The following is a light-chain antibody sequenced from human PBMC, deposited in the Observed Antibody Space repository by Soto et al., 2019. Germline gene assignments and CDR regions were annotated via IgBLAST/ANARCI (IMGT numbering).Light chain of an antibody. V-gene: IGKV3D-15*01. CDR1: QIVGSN. CDR3: QQYHNWPPIT. Sequence: EIVLTQSPGTLSLSPGKRSTLSCRASQIVGSNLAWYQQKPGQAPRLLIYGASTRATGIPARFSGSGSGTEFTLTIRNLQSEDFAVYFCQQYHNWPPITFGQGTRREIK. CDR2: GAS. J-gene: IGKJ5*01.